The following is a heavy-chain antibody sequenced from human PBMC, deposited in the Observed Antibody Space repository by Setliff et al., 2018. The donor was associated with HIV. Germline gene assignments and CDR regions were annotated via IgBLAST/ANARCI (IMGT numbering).Heavy chain of an antibody. CDR2: VYYSGTT. CDR3: ARGTSGGHSSGYYYFDY. V-gene: IGHV4-39*01. J-gene: IGHJ4*01. CDR1: GVSTISSSSSYY. D-gene: IGHD3-22*01. Sequence: SETLSLTCIVSGVSTISSSSSYYWGWIRQPPGRGLEWIGSVYYSGTTYYNPSLKSRVTISVDTSKNQFSLKLSSVTAADTAVYYCARGTSGGHSSGYYYFDYWGHGTLVTVSS.